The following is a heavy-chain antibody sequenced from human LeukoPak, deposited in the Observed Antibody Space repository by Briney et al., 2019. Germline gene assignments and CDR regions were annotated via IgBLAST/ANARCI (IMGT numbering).Heavy chain of an antibody. Sequence: PSETLSLTCTVSGGSISSYYWSWIRQPPGKGLEWIGYIYTSGSTNYNPSLKSRVTISVDTSKNQSSLKLSSVTAADTAVYYCARLYSYGSYFDYWGQGTLVTVSS. D-gene: IGHD5-18*01. J-gene: IGHJ4*02. CDR2: IYTSGST. V-gene: IGHV4-4*09. CDR3: ARLYSYGSYFDY. CDR1: GGSISSYY.